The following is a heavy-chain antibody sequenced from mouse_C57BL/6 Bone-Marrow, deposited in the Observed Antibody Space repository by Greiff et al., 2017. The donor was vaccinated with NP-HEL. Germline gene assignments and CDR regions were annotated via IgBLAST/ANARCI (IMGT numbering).Heavy chain of an antibody. CDR2: IDPSDSYT. CDR3: ASSLNYYGSSYYAMDY. Sequence: QVHVKQPGAELVMPGASVKLSCKASGYTFTSYWMHWVKQRPGQGLAWIGEIDPSDSYTNYNQKFKGKSTLTVDKSSSTAYMKLSSLTAEESAGYYAASSLNYYGSSYYAMDYWGQGTSGTVSS. J-gene: IGHJ4*01. CDR1: GYTFTSYW. D-gene: IGHD1-1*01. V-gene: IGHV1-69*01.